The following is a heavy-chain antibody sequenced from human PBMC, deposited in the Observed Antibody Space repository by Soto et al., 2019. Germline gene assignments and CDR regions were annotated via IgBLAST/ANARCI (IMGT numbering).Heavy chain of an antibody. CDR1: GFTFSSYG. J-gene: IGHJ4*02. CDR2: VSYDGSNK. D-gene: IGHD3-3*01. V-gene: IGHV3-30*03. Sequence: GGSLRLSCAASGFTFSSYGMHWVRQAPGKGLEWVALVSYDGSNKYYADSVKGRFTISRDNSKNTLYLQMNSLRAEDTAVYYCARDSPLRFLEWLPPPNWGQGTLVTVSS. CDR3: ARDSPLRFLEWLPPPN.